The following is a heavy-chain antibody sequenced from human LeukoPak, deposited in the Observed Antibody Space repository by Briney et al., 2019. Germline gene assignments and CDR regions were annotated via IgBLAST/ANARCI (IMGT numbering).Heavy chain of an antibody. CDR2: XSSSSSYI. CDR1: XFTFXSXX. Sequence: XSXFTFXSXXMKXXXXXPXXXXXXXSXXSSSSSYIYYADSVKGRFTISRDNAKNSLYLQMNSLRAEDTAVYYCAKKKASNSLGYFDYWGQGPLVPVSS. J-gene: IGHJ4*02. CDR3: AKKKASNSLGYFDY. V-gene: IGHV3-21*01. D-gene: IGHD6-6*01.